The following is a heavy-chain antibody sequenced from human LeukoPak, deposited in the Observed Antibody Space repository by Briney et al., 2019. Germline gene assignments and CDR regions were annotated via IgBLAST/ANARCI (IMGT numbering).Heavy chain of an antibody. J-gene: IGHJ4*02. CDR2: MYYSGST. CDR1: GGSVSSGSYY. V-gene: IGHV4-61*01. Sequence: SETLSLTCTVSGGSVSSGSYYWTWIRQPPGKGLEWIGYMYYSGSTNYNPSLKSRVTISIDTSKNQFSLQLSSVTAADTAVYYCARLDNGRGAFDYWGQGTLVTVSS. CDR3: ARLDNGRGAFDY. D-gene: IGHD1-26*01.